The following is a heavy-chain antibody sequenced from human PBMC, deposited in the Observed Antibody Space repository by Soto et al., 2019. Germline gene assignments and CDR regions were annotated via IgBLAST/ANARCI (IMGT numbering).Heavy chain of an antibody. V-gene: IGHV4-4*07. CDR3: ASNTYDILTDFDHLTAFDI. J-gene: IGHJ3*02. CDR2: IYTSGST. Sequence: QVQLQESGPGLVKSSETLSLTCTVSGGSISSYYWSWLRQSAGKGLEWIGRIYTSGSTHYNPSLKRRITMSVDTSKNQFSLKLNSVTAAETAVYYCASNTYDILTDFDHLTAFDIWGQGTLVTVSS. D-gene: IGHD3-9*01. CDR1: GGSISSYY.